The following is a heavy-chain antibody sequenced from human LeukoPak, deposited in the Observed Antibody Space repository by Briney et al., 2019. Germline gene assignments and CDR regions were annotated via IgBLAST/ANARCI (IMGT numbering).Heavy chain of an antibody. CDR3: ARETQDSSSWYGYYFDY. CDR2: INHSGST. D-gene: IGHD6-13*01. Sequence: PSETLSLTCAVYGGSFSRYYWSWIRQPPGKGLEWIGEINHSGSTNYNPSLKSRVTISVDTSKNQFSLKLSSVTAADTAVYYCARETQDSSSWYGYYFDYWGQGTLVTVSS. V-gene: IGHV4-34*01. CDR1: GGSFSRYY. J-gene: IGHJ4*02.